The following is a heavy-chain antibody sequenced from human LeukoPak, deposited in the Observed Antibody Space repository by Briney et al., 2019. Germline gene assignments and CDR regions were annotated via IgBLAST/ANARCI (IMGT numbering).Heavy chain of an antibody. J-gene: IGHJ4*02. Sequence: GSVKVSCKASGYTFTGYYMHWVRQAPGQGLEWMGWINPNSGGTNYAQKFQGRVTMTRDTSISTAYMELSRLRSDDTAVYYCAGVGGAWELTFDYWGQGTLVTVSS. CDR2: INPNSGGT. CDR1: GYTFTGYY. CDR3: AGVGGAWELTFDY. V-gene: IGHV1-2*02. D-gene: IGHD1-26*01.